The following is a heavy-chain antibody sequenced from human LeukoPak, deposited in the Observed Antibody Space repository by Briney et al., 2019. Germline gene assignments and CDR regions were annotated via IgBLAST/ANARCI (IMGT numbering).Heavy chain of an antibody. CDR1: GFTFSNYW. J-gene: IGHJ4*02. CDR2: IKQDGREK. Sequence: GGSLRLSCAASGFTFSNYWMNWVRQAPGKGLEWVANIKQDGREKYYVDSVKGRFTISRDSAKNSLYLQMNSLRAEDTAVYYCVRGTLAAGGLDYWGQGTLVTVSS. CDR3: VRGTLAAGGLDY. D-gene: IGHD6-13*01. V-gene: IGHV3-7*01.